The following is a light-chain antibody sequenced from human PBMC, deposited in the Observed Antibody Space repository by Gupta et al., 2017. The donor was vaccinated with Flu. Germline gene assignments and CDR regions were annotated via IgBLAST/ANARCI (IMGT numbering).Light chain of an antibody. J-gene: IGKJ2*01. V-gene: IGKV1-39*01. Sequence: SALSASVRDRDSVTCRASQILSTYLNRYQQKPGRAQELLLYAASRVQRRVPSRFSGSGSGTDITLTISSLQAEDGATYYCQQPDSIPNTFGQGTKLEIK. CDR3: QQPDSIPNT. CDR2: AAS. CDR1: QILSTY.